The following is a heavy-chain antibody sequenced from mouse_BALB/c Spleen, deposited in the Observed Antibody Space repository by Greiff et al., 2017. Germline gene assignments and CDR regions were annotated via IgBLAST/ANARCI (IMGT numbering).Heavy chain of an antibody. J-gene: IGHJ3*01. Sequence: EVKLVESGGGLVKPGGSLKLSCAASGFTFSSYAMSWVRQSPEKRLEWVAEISSGGSYTYYPDTVTGRFTISRDNAKNTLYLEMSSLRSEDTAMYYCARNSMITPFAYWGQGTLVTVSA. D-gene: IGHD2-4*01. V-gene: IGHV5-9-4*01. CDR1: GFTFSSYA. CDR3: ARNSMITPFAY. CDR2: ISSGGSYT.